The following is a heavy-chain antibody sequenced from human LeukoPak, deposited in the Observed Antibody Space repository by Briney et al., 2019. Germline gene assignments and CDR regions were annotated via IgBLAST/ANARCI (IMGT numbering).Heavy chain of an antibody. J-gene: IGHJ4*02. CDR2: ISSSSSTI. V-gene: IGHV3-48*01. CDR3: AKGGPTGDLRSPGRDW. D-gene: IGHD7-27*01. Sequence: GSLRLSCAASGFTFSSYNMNWVRQAPGKGLEWLSYISSSSSTIYYADSVKGRFTISRDNSKNTLFLQMNSLRAEDTAVYYCAKGGPTGDLRSPGRDWWGQGALVTVSS. CDR1: GFTFSSYN.